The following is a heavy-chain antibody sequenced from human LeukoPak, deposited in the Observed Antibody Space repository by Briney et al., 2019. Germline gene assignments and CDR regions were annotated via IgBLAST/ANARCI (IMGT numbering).Heavy chain of an antibody. CDR2: ISGTGVST. V-gene: IGHV3-23*01. CDR3: AKDTSYYRYFDY. D-gene: IGHD1-26*01. Sequence: GGSLRLSCAASGFTFSNHAMNWVRQAPGKGLEWVSSISGTGVSTNYADFVKGRFTITRDNSKNTLYLQMNSLRAEDTAVYYCAKDTSYYRYFDYWGQGTLVTVSS. CDR1: GFTFSNHA. J-gene: IGHJ4*02.